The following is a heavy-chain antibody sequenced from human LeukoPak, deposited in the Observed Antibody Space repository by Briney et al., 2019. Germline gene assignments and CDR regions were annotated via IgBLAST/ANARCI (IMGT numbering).Heavy chain of an antibody. Sequence: GGSLRLSCAASGFIFSSYWMSWVRQAPGKGLEWVANIKQDGSQKYYVDSVKGRFTISRDNAKNSLYLQMNSLRAEDTAVYYCARAYYDFWSGYYTHYYYYYGMDVWGQGTTVTVSS. D-gene: IGHD3-3*01. CDR1: GFIFSSYW. V-gene: IGHV3-7*04. CDR3: ARAYYDFWSGYYTHYYYYYGMDV. CDR2: IKQDGSQK. J-gene: IGHJ6*02.